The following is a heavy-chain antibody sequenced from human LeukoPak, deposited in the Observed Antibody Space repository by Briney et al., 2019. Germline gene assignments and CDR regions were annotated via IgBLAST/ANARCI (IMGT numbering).Heavy chain of an antibody. J-gene: IGHJ4*02. CDR2: INHSGST. D-gene: IGHD6-13*01. CDR1: GGSFSGYY. Sequence: SETLSLTCAVYGGSFSGYYWSWIRQPPGKGLEWIGEINHSGSTNYNPSLKSRVTISVDTSKNQFSLKLSSVAAADTAVYYCARDRRYMAAAGTVDYWGQGTLVTVSS. V-gene: IGHV4-34*01. CDR3: ARDRRYMAAAGTVDY.